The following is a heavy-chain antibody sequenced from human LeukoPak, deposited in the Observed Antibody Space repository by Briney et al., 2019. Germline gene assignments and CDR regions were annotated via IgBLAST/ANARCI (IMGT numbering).Heavy chain of an antibody. CDR2: ISGSGGST. CDR3: AKADIITMVRGVTLDAFDI. V-gene: IGHV3-23*01. Sequence: GGSLRLSCAASGFTFRSYAMSWDSQAPGKGLEWDSAISGSGGSTYYADSVKGRFTISRDNSKNTLYLQMNSLRAEDTAVYYCAKADIITMVRGVTLDAFDIWGQGTMVTVSS. CDR1: GFTFRSYA. J-gene: IGHJ3*02. D-gene: IGHD3-10*01.